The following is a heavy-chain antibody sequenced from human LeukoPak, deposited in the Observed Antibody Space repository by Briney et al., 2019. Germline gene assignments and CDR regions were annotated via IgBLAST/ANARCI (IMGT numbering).Heavy chain of an antibody. CDR1: GFTFDDYG. J-gene: IGHJ4*02. CDR3: ARDGAWALTTVTTGPSDY. D-gene: IGHD4-17*01. V-gene: IGHV3-20*04. CDR2: IYWNGGST. Sequence: GGSLRLSCAASGFTFDDYGMSWVRQAPGKGLEWVSGIYWNGGSTGYADSVKGRFTISRDNAKNSLYLQMNSLRAEDTALYYCARDGAWALTTVTTGPSDYWGQGTLVTVSS.